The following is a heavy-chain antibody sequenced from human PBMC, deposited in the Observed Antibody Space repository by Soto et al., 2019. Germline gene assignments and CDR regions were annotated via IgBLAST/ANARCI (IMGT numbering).Heavy chain of an antibody. CDR3: VRDSYYDFWSGYYRVLDY. D-gene: IGHD3-3*01. Sequence: PGGSLRLSCAASGFTFSSYWMSWVRQAPGKGLEWVANIKQDGSEKYYVDSVKGRFTIARDNAKNSLYLQMNSLRAEDTAGYYCVRDSYYDFWSGYYRVLDYWGQGT. CDR2: IKQDGSEK. CDR1: GFTFSSYW. V-gene: IGHV3-7*03. J-gene: IGHJ4*02.